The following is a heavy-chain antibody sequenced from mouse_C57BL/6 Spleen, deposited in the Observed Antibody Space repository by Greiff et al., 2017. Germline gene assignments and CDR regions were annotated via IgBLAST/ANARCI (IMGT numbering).Heavy chain of an antibody. CDR3: ARYIGEENYYYAMDY. CDR2: IRNKANGYTT. Sequence: EVQGVESGGGLVQPGGSLSLSCAASGFTFTDYYMSWVRQPPGKALEWLGFIRNKANGYTTEYSASVKGRFTISRDKSQSILYLQMNALRAEDSATYYSARYIGEENYYYAMDYWGQGTSVTVSS. CDR1: GFTFTDYY. J-gene: IGHJ4*01. V-gene: IGHV7-3*01.